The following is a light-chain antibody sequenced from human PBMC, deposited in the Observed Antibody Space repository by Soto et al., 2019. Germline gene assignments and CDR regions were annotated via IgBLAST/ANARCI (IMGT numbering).Light chain of an antibody. V-gene: IGLV1-51*01. Sequence: QSVLTQSSSVSAAAGQKVTISCSESYSNIGSNFVSWYQHFPGSAPKLLIYDNSQRPSGIPDRFSGSKSGSSATLGITGLQTGDEADYYCATWDTSLNVVVFGGGTKVTVL. CDR1: YSNIGSNF. CDR2: DNS. J-gene: IGLJ2*01. CDR3: ATWDTSLNVVV.